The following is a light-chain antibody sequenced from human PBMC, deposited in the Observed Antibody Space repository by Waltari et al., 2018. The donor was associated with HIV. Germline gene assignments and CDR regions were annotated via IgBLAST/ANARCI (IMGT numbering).Light chain of an antibody. CDR2: GKN. CDR3: NSRDSSGNYV. Sequence: SSELTQDPAVSVALGQSVRLTCQGDSPSSYFERWYQQKPGQAPVLVIYGKNNRPSGIPDRFSGSSSGNTASLTITGAQAEDEADYYCNSRDSSGNYVFGTGTKVTVL. J-gene: IGLJ1*01. V-gene: IGLV3-19*01. CDR1: SPSSYF.